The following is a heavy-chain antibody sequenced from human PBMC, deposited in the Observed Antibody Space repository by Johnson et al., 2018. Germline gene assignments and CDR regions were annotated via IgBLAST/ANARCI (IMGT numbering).Heavy chain of an antibody. Sequence: QVQLVQSGGGVVQPGRSLRLSCAASGFTFSSYAMHWVRQAPGKGLEWVAVISYAGSNKYYADSVKGRFTISRDNSKNKLYLQMNSLRAEDTAVYYCAREYCTNGVCYTDDAFDIWGQGTMVTVSS. V-gene: IGHV3-30-3*01. CDR1: GFTFSSYA. CDR2: ISYAGSNK. J-gene: IGHJ3*02. CDR3: AREYCTNGVCYTDDAFDI. D-gene: IGHD2-8*01.